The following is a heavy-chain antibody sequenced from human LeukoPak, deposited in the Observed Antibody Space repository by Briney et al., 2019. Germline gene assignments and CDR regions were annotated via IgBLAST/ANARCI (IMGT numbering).Heavy chain of an antibody. V-gene: IGHV4-59*01. CDR2: IYYSGST. CDR3: ARVPSLGYCSSTSCYDDAFDI. Sequence: KPSETLSLACTVSGGSISSYYWSWIRQPPGKGLEWIGYIYYSGSTNYNPSLKSRVTISVDTSKNQFSLKLSSVTAADTAVYYCARVPSLGYCSSTSCYDDAFDIWGQGTMVTVSS. CDR1: GGSISSYY. D-gene: IGHD2-2*01. J-gene: IGHJ3*02.